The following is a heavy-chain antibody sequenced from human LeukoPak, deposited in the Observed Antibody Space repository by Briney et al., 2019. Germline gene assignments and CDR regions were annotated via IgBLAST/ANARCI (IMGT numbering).Heavy chain of an antibody. D-gene: IGHD6-13*01. CDR1: GFTFDTYW. Sequence: GGSLRLSCAASGFTFDTYWMSWVRQAPGKGLEWVSSISSSSSYIYYADSVKGRFTISRDNAKNSLYLQMNSLRAEDTAVYYCARDRGIAAAGTFDYWGQGTLVTVSS. J-gene: IGHJ4*02. V-gene: IGHV3-21*01. CDR2: ISSSSSYI. CDR3: ARDRGIAAAGTFDY.